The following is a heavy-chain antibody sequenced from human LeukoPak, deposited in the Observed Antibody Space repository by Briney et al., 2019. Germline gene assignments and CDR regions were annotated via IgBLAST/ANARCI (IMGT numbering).Heavy chain of an antibody. V-gene: IGHV3-11*01. Sequence: GGSLRLSCAASGFTFSDYYMSWIRQAPGKGLEWVSYISSSGSTIYYADSVKGRFTISRDNAKNSLYLQMNSLRAEDTAVYYCARTSIGYSSGWYKEDPYYFDYWGQGTLVTVSS. J-gene: IGHJ4*02. CDR2: ISSSGSTI. CDR3: ARTSIGYSSGWYKEDPYYFDY. CDR1: GFTFSDYY. D-gene: IGHD6-19*01.